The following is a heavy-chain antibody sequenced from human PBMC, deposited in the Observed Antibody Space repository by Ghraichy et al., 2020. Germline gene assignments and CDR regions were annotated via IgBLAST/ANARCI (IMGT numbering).Heavy chain of an antibody. CDR2: ISYDGSSK. D-gene: IGHD2-21*02. CDR1: GFSFSSYG. J-gene: IGHJ3*02. Sequence: GGSLRLSCAASGFSFSSYGMNWVRQAPGKGPEWVTIISYDGSSKDYADSVKGRFTISRVNSKNTLYLHMNSLRAEDTAVYYCAKDNEAYCGGDCYSPDAFDIWGHGTMVTVSS. CDR3: AKDNEAYCGGDCYSPDAFDI. V-gene: IGHV3-30*18.